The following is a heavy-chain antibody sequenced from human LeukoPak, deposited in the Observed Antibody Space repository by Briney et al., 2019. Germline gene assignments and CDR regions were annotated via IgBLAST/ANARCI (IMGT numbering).Heavy chain of an antibody. D-gene: IGHD5-18*01. J-gene: IGHJ3*02. V-gene: IGHV4-59*01. CDR1: GGSISSYY. CDR3: ARLPVDTAMAWVDDAFDI. CDR2: IYYSGST. Sequence: NASETLSLTCAVSGGSISSYYWSWIRQPPGKGLEWIGYIYYSGSTNYNPSLKSRVTISVDTAKNQFSLKLSSVTAADTAVYYCARLPVDTAMAWVDDAFDIWGQGTMVTVSS.